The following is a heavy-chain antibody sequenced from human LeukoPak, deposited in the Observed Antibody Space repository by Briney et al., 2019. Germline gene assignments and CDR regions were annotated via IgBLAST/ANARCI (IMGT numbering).Heavy chain of an antibody. CDR1: GGSISSGSYY. Sequence: SETLSLTCTVSGGSISSGSYYWSWIRQPAGKGLEWIGEINHSGSTNYNPSLKSRVTISVDTSKNQFSLKLSSVTAADTAVYYCARGRSRYCSSTSCSRGLAAAGTGYFDYWGQGTLVTVSS. D-gene: IGHD2-2*01. CDR2: INHSGST. J-gene: IGHJ4*02. V-gene: IGHV4-61*10. CDR3: ARGRSRYCSSTSCSRGLAAAGTGYFDY.